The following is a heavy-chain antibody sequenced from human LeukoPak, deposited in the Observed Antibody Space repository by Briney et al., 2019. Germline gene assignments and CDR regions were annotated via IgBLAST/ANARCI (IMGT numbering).Heavy chain of an antibody. CDR2: INHSGST. CDR3: ARGWGRASIYYYYYMDV. D-gene: IGHD7-27*01. V-gene: IGHV4-34*01. CDR1: GGSFSGYY. Sequence: PSETLSLTCAVYGGSFSGYYWSWIRQPPGKGLEWIGEINHSGSTNYNPSLKSRVTISVDTSKNQFSLKLSSVTAADTAVYYCARGWGRASIYYYYYMDVWGKGTAVTVSS. J-gene: IGHJ6*03.